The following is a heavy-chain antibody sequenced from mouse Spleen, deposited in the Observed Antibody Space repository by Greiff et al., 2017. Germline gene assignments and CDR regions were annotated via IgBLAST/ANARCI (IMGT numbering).Heavy chain of an antibody. J-gene: IGHJ1*01. D-gene: IGHD1-1*01. CDR3: AIITTVVGYWYFDV. Sequence: PGQGLEWIGVIDPSDSYTNYNQKFKGKATLTVDTSSSTAYMQLSSLTSEDSAVYYCAIITTVVGYWYFDVWGAGTTVTVSS. V-gene: IGHV1-59*01. CDR2: IDPSDSYT.